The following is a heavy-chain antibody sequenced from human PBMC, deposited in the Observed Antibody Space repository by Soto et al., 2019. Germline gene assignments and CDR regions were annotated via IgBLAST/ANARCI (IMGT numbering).Heavy chain of an antibody. V-gene: IGHV4-61*01. Sequence: QVQLQESGPGLVKPSDTLSLSCSVSGDSISRGSYFWSWIRQPPGKGLEWIGYVYYSGSTNYNPSLKSRVTMSVDRSKNQISLKLISVTAADTAVYYCAREMSSMTWYFDIWGRGAPVTVSS. CDR2: VYYSGST. CDR3: AREMSSMTWYFDI. J-gene: IGHJ2*01. CDR1: GDSISRGSYF.